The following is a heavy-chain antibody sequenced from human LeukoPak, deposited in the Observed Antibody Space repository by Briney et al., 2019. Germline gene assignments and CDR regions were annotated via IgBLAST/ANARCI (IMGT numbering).Heavy chain of an antibody. CDR2: IYSGGST. Sequence: GGSLRLSCAASGFTVSSNYMSWVRQAPGKGLEWVSVIYSGGSTYYADSVKGRFTISRDNSKNTLYLQMNSLRAEDTAVYYCARLVLGGDIDYWGQGTLVTVSS. J-gene: IGHJ4*02. V-gene: IGHV3-66*04. CDR3: ARLVLGGDIDY. CDR1: GFTVSSNY. D-gene: IGHD3-16*02.